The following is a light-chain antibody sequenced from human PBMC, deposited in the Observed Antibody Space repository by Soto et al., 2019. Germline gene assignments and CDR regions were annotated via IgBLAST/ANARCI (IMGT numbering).Light chain of an antibody. CDR2: GAS. CDR1: QSVSSSY. V-gene: IGKV3-20*01. Sequence: ETLFTQSPCTLSLSPGERATLSCRASQSVSSSYLAWYQQKPGQAPRLLIYGASSRATGIPDRFSGSGSGTDFTLTISRLEPEDFAVYYCQQYGSSPLWTFGQGTKVDI. CDR3: QQYGSSPLWT. J-gene: IGKJ1*01.